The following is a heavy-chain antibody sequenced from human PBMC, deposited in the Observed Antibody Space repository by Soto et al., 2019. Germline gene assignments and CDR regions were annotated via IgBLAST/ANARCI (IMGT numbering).Heavy chain of an antibody. CDR1: GGSVNTGTYY. CDR2: IHYSGST. J-gene: IGHJ4*02. D-gene: IGHD2-2*01. Sequence: QVQLQESGPGLVKPSETLSLTCTVPGGSVNTGTYYWSWIRQHPGKGLEWIGFIHYSGSTNYNPSRMSLVTMSVDTTTNQFCLKVTSVNAADTAVYYCTRRGDADKNGHWGQGTLVTASS. V-gene: IGHV4-61*01. CDR3: TRRGDADKNGH.